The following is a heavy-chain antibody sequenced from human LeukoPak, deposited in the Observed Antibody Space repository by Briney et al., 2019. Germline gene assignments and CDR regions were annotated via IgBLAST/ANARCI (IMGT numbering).Heavy chain of an antibody. V-gene: IGHV3-74*01. D-gene: IGHD5-24*01. CDR3: ARGYINYVDY. J-gene: IGHJ4*02. CDR2: INFDGSST. Sequence: PGGSLRLSCAASGFTFSNYRMHWVRQVPGKGLVWVSRINFDGSSTTYADSVKGRFTISRDNAKNTLYLQVSSLRAEDTAVYFCARGYINYVDYWGQGALVTVSS. CDR1: GFTFSNYR.